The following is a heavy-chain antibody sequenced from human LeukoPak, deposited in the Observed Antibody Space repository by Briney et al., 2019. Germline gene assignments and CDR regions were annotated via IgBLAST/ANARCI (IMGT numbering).Heavy chain of an antibody. J-gene: IGHJ6*02. CDR3: AREGSGHYDFWSGYPPYYGMDV. D-gene: IGHD3-3*01. CDR1: GGSISSYY. CDR2: IYTSGST. Sequence: PSETLPLTCTVSGGSISSYYRSWIRQPAGKGLEWIGRIYTSGSTNYNPSLKSRVTMSVDTSKNQFSLKLSSVTAADTAVYYCAREGSGHYDFWSGYPPYYGMDVWGQGTTVTVSS. V-gene: IGHV4-4*07.